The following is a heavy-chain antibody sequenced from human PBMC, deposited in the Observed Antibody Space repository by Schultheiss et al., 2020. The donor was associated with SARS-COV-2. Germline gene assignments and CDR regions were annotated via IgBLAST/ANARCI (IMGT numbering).Heavy chain of an antibody. V-gene: IGHV3-23*01. D-gene: IGHD3-10*01. CDR3: AKAHGSSTMVRGVIYFDY. J-gene: IGHJ4*02. Sequence: GESLKISCAASGLTVSTNYMSWVRQAPGKGLEWVSTISGSGGGTYYADSVKGRFTISRDNSKNTYYLQMNSLRAEDTAVYYCAKAHGSSTMVRGVIYFDYWGQGTLVTVSS. CDR1: GLTVSTNY. CDR2: ISGSGGGT.